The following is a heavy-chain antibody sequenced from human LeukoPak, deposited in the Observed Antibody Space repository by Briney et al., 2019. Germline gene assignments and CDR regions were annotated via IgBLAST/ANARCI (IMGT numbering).Heavy chain of an antibody. CDR3: ARRLGSGSTGGYFDY. CDR1: GGSISSNLHY. D-gene: IGHD6-19*01. J-gene: IGHJ4*02. V-gene: IGHV4-39*01. CDR2: ISYSGST. Sequence: SETLSLTCTVAGGSISSNLHYWDWIRQAPGKGLEWIGTISYSGSTYYNPSLRSRVTISVDTSKNQFSLKLSSVTAADTAVYYCARRLGSGSTGGYFDYWGQGTLVTASS.